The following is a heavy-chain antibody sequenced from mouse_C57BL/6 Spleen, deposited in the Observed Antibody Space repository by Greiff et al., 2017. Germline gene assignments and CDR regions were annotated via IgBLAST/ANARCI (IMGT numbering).Heavy chain of an antibody. CDR1: GFTFSDYY. CDR2: INYDGSST. V-gene: IGHV5-16*01. D-gene: IGHD1-1*01. Sequence: EVKLVESEGGLVQPGSSMKLSCTASGFTFSDYYMAWVRQVPEKGLEWVANINYDGSSTYYLDSLKSRFIISRDNAKNILYLQMSSLKSEDTATYYCAREASSYFDYWGQGTTLTVSS. J-gene: IGHJ2*01. CDR3: AREASSYFDY.